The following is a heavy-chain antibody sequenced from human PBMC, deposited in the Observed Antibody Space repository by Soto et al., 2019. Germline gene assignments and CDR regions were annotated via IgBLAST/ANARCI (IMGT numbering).Heavy chain of an antibody. Sequence: ASVKVSCKASGFSFSDYFMHWVRQAPGQGLEWMGIINPSGDSRNYAQKFQGRVTITRDTSTSTVYMDLSSLRYEDTAVYYCAGKNKQNHGNPAGSSGFPPRGQGTPVTVSS. J-gene: IGHJ5*02. CDR2: INPSGDSR. D-gene: IGHD3-10*01. CDR3: AGKNKQNHGNPAGSSGFPP. V-gene: IGHV1-46*01. CDR1: GFSFSDYF.